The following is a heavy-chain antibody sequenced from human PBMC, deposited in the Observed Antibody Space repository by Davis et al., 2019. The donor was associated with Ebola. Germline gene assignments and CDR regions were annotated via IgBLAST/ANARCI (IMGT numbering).Heavy chain of an antibody. J-gene: IGHJ5*02. CDR3: ARDGHIVVVVGSFDP. V-gene: IGHV1-69*06. CDR2: IIPIFGTA. D-gene: IGHD2-21*01. CDR1: GYTFTSYA. Sequence: SVKVSCKASGYTFTSYAISWVRQAPGQGLEWMGGIIPIFGTANYAQKFQGRVTITADKSTSTAYMELRSLRSDDTAVYYCARDGHIVVVVGSFDPWGQGTLVTVSS.